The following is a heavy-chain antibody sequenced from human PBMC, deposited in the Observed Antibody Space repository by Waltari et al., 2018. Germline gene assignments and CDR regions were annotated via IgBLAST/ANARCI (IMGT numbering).Heavy chain of an antibody. Sequence: EVQLVESGGGLVQPGGSLRLSCAASGFTFSSYWMSWVRQAPGKGVGWVANIKQEGSEKYYGDSVKGRFTISRDNAKNSLYLQMNSLRAEDTAVYYCARARGYYYYMDVWGKGTTVTVSS. CDR1: GFTFSSYW. V-gene: IGHV3-7*03. J-gene: IGHJ6*03. CDR3: ARARGYYYYMDV. CDR2: IKQEGSEK.